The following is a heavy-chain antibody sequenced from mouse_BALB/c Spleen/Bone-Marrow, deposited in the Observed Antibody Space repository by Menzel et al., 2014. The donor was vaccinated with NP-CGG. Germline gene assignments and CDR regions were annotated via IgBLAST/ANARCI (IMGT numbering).Heavy chain of an antibody. CDR3: ASPYGNYDAMDY. Sequence: VKLMESGAELARPGASVKLSCKASGYTFTSYWMQRVKHRPGQGLGWIGAIYPGDGDTRYTQKFSGKATLTADKSSNTAYMQLSSLTSEDSAVYFCASPYGNYDAMDYWGQGTSVTVSS. J-gene: IGHJ4*01. V-gene: IGHV1-87*01. D-gene: IGHD2-1*01. CDR2: IYPGDGDT. CDR1: GYTFTSYW.